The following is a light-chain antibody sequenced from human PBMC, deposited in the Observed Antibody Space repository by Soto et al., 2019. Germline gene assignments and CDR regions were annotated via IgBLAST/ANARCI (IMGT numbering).Light chain of an antibody. CDR2: EVS. CDR1: STDFVSYNR. J-gene: IGLJ1*01. V-gene: IGLV2-18*01. CDR3: AAWDDTLKRYV. Sequence: SALTQPPSVSGSPGQSVTISCTGTSTDFVSYNRVSWYQQPPGTAPKLMIYEVSKRPSGVPDRFSGSKSGTSASLAISGLQSEDESDYYCAAWDDTLKRYVFGTGTKVTVL.